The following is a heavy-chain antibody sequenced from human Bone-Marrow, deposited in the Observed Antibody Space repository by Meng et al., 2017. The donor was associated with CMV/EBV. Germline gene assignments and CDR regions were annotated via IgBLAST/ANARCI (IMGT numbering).Heavy chain of an antibody. CDR3: ARGGYYGSGNYVNYFDY. CDR2: IKQDGSEK. D-gene: IGHD3-10*01. Sequence: GESLKISCAASGFTFSSYWISWVRQAPGKGLEWVANIKQDGSEKYYVDSVKGRFTISRDNAKNSLYLQMNSLRVEDTAFYYCARGGYYGSGNYVNYFDYWGHGTLVTVSS. J-gene: IGHJ4*01. CDR1: GFTFSSYW. V-gene: IGHV3-7*03.